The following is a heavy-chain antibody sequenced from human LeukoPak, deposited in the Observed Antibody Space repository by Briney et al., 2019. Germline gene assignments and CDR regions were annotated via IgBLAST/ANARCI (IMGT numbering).Heavy chain of an antibody. CDR2: ISYDGSNK. Sequence: GGSLRLSCAASGFTFSSYAMHWVRQAPGKGLEWVAVISYDGSNKYYADSVKGRFTISRDNPKNTLYLQMNSLRAEDTAVYYCARDPYYYGMDVWGQGTTVTVSS. V-gene: IGHV3-30-3*01. CDR1: GFTFSSYA. J-gene: IGHJ6*02. CDR3: ARDPYYYGMDV.